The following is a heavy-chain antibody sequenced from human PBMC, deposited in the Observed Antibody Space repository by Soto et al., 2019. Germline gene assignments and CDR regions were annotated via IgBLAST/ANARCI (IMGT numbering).Heavy chain of an antibody. V-gene: IGHV3-23*01. J-gene: IGHJ6*02. CDR2: ISGSDNSK. CDR1: GFTFSSYA. CDR3: APMGV. Sequence: EVQLLESGGGLVQPGGSLRLSCAASGFTFSSYAMSWVRQAPGKGLEWGSAISGSDNSKYYADSVKGRFTISRNNSKNTLYLQMSSRRADDTAVYYCAPMGVWGQGTTVTVSS.